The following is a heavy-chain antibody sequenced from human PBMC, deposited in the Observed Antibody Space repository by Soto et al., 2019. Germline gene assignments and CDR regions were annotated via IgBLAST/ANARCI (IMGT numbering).Heavy chain of an antibody. CDR1: GFTFSSYA. V-gene: IGHV3-30-3*01. CDR2: ISHDGSNK. D-gene: IGHD3-22*01. Sequence: QVQLVESGGGVVQPGRSLRLSCAASGFTFSSYAMHWVRQAPGKGLVWVAVISHDGSNKYYADSVKGRFTISRDNSKNTLYLQMNSLRAEDTAVYYCARTYYYDSSDYYGPRDYYYGMDVWGQGTTVTVSS. J-gene: IGHJ6*02. CDR3: ARTYYYDSSDYYGPRDYYYGMDV.